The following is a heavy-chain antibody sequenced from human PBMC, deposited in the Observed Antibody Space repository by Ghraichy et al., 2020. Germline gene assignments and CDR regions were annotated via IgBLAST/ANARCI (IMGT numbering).Heavy chain of an antibody. J-gene: IGHJ3*02. V-gene: IGHV3-43*01. Sequence: GGSLRLSCAASGFTFDDYTMHWVRQAPGKGLEWVSLISWDGGSTYYADSVKGRFTISRDNSKNSLYLQMNSLRTEDTALYYCAKDTLGAFDIWGQGTMVTVSS. CDR2: ISWDGGST. CDR3: AKDTLGAFDI. CDR1: GFTFDDYT.